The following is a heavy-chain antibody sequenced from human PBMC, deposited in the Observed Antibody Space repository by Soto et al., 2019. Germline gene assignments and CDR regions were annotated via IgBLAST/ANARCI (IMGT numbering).Heavy chain of an antibody. CDR3: ARTLGYCTNGVCPIDY. CDR1: GGSISSYY. J-gene: IGHJ4*02. V-gene: IGHV4-59*01. CDR2: IYYSGST. D-gene: IGHD2-8*01. Sequence: SETLSLTCTVSGGSISSYYWSWIRQPPGKGLEWIGYIYYSGSTNYNPSLKSRVTISVDTSKNQFSLKLSSVTAADTAVYYCARTLGYCTNGVCPIDYWGQGTLVTVSS.